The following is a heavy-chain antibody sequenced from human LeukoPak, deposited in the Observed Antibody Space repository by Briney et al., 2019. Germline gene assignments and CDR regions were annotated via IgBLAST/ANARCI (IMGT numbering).Heavy chain of an antibody. CDR3: ARVRYYGSGSFVDY. CDR2: IYHSGRT. Sequence: SQTLSLTCAVSGGSISSGGYSWSWIRQPPGKGLEWIGYIYHSGRTYYNPSLKSRVTISVDRSKNQFSLKLSSVTAADTAVYYCARVRYYGSGSFVDYWGQGTLVTVSS. V-gene: IGHV4-30-2*01. D-gene: IGHD3-10*01. J-gene: IGHJ4*02. CDR1: GGSISSGGYS.